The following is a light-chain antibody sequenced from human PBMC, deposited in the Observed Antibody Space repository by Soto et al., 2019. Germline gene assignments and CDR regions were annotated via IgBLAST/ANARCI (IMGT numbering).Light chain of an antibody. J-gene: IGKJ1*01. V-gene: IGKV1-5*03. CDR2: KAS. CDR3: QHDDSYSEA. Sequence: DIQMTQSPSTLSGSVGDRVTITCRASQTISSWLAWYQQKPGKAPKLLIYKASTLKSGVPSRFSGSGSGTEFTLTISSLQADEFATYYCQHDDSYSEAFGQGTKVE. CDR1: QTISSW.